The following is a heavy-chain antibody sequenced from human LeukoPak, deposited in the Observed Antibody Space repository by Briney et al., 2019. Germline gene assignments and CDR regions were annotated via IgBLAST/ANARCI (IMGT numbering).Heavy chain of an antibody. CDR2: VYYSGTT. Sequence: SETLSLTCTVSGGSISSSSYYWGWIRQPPGKGLEWIGSVYYSGTTYYNPSLKSRVTISVDTSKNQFSLKLSSVTAADTAVYYCAREGYSSRPGAFDIWGQGTMVTVSS. D-gene: IGHD2-15*01. CDR3: AREGYSSRPGAFDI. J-gene: IGHJ3*02. V-gene: IGHV4-39*07. CDR1: GGSISSSSYY.